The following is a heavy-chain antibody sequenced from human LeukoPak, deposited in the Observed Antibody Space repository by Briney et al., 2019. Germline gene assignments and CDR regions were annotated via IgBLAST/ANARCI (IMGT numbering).Heavy chain of an antibody. CDR3: ARIARTPLATVTEPPDY. CDR1: GYTFTSYG. J-gene: IGHJ4*02. CDR2: ISAYNGNT. D-gene: IGHD4-17*01. Sequence: ASVKVSCKASGYTFTSYGISWVRQAPGQGLEWMGWISAYNGNTNYAQKLQGRVTMTTDTSTSTAYMELRSLRSDDTAVYYCARIARTPLATVTEPPDYWGQGTLVTVSS. V-gene: IGHV1-18*01.